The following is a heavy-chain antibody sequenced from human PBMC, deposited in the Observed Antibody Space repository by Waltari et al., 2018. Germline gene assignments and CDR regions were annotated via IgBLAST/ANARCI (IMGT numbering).Heavy chain of an antibody. J-gene: IGHJ5*02. CDR1: GFTFSSYA. Sequence: QVQLVESGGGVVQPGRSLRLSCAASGFTFSSYAMHWVRQAPGKGVEWVAVISYDGSNKYYADSVKGRFTISRDNSKNTLYLQMNSLRAEDTAVYYCARESYTMIVNWFDPWGQGTLVTVSS. CDR2: ISYDGSNK. V-gene: IGHV3-30-3*01. D-gene: IGHD3-22*01. CDR3: ARESYTMIVNWFDP.